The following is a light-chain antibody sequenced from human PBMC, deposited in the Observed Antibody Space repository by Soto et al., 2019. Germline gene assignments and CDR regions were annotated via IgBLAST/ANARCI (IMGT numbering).Light chain of an antibody. Sequence: QSVLTQPASVSGSPGQSITISCTGTSSDVGGYKYVSWYQQHPGKAPKLMIYEVTYRPSGVSNRFSGSKSGNTASLTISGLQAEDEADYYCCSYTSSSTLVFGGGTQLTVL. CDR1: SSDVGGYKY. V-gene: IGLV2-14*01. CDR2: EVT. CDR3: CSYTSSSTLV. J-gene: IGLJ2*01.